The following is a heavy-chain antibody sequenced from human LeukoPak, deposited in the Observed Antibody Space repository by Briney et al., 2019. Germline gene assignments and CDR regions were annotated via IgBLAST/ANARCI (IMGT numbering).Heavy chain of an antibody. Sequence: GSLRLSCAASGFTFTTYWMSWVRQLPGKGLEWVANINQDGTEKYYVDSVKGRFTISRDNAKNSLYLQMNSLRAEDTAVYYCAELGITMIGGVWGKGTTVTISS. D-gene: IGHD3-10*02. J-gene: IGHJ6*04. CDR1: GFTFTTYW. V-gene: IGHV3-7*01. CDR2: INQDGTEK. CDR3: AELGITMIGGV.